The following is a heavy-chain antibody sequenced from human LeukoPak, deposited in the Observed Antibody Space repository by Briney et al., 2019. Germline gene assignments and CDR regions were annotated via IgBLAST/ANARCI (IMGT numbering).Heavy chain of an antibody. V-gene: IGHV1-46*01. Sequence: ALVKVSCKASGYTFTSYYMHWVRQAPGQGLEWMGIINPSGGSTSYAQKFQGRVTMTRDTSTSTVYMELSSLRSEDTAVYYCARGLRAVAGTYAFDIWGQGTMVTVSS. D-gene: IGHD6-19*01. CDR1: GYTFTSYY. CDR3: ARGLRAVAGTYAFDI. CDR2: INPSGGST. J-gene: IGHJ3*02.